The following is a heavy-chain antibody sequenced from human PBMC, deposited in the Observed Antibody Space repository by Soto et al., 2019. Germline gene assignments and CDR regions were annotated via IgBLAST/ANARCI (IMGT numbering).Heavy chain of an antibody. CDR3: ARGTGSGSFLIDY. CDR2: IWFDGSYE. Sequence: QVQLVESGGGVVQPGRSLRLSCEASGFIFSNYAMHWVRQAPGQGLEWVALIWFDGSYENYAESVKGRFTISRDNSENTLYFQMNSLRVEDTAVYFCARGTGSGSFLIDYWGQGTLVTVSS. V-gene: IGHV3-33*01. CDR1: GFIFSNYA. J-gene: IGHJ4*02. D-gene: IGHD3-10*01.